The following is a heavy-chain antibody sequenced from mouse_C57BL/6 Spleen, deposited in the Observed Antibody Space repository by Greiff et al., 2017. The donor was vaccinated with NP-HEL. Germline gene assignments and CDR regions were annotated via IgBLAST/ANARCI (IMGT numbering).Heavy chain of an antibody. J-gene: IGHJ1*03. D-gene: IGHD2-10*01. Sequence: EVKLQESGPELVKPGDSVKISCKASGYSFTGYFMNWVMQSHGKSLEWIGRINPYNGDTFYNQKFKGKATLTVDKSSSTARMELRSLTSEDSAVYYCARGPLLLWYFDVWGTGTTVTVSS. CDR1: GYSFTGYF. V-gene: IGHV1-20*01. CDR2: INPYNGDT. CDR3: ARGPLLLWYFDV.